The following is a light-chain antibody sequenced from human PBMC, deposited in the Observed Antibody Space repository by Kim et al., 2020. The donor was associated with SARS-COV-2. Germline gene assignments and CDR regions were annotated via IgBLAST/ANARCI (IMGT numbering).Light chain of an antibody. CDR2: WAS. Sequence: DIVMTQSPDSLAVSLGERATINCKSSPSVLYSSNDKNYLAWYQQKPGQPPKLLIYWASTRESGVPDRFSGSGSGTDFTLTISNLQAEDVAVYYCQQYYTTPYTFGQGTKLEI. CDR3: QQYYTTPYT. J-gene: IGKJ2*01. CDR1: PSVLYSSNDKNY. V-gene: IGKV4-1*01.